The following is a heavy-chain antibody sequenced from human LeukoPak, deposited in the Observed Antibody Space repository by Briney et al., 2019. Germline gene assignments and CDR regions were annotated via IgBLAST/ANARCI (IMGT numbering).Heavy chain of an antibody. J-gene: IGHJ4*02. CDR1: GFTFSSYA. CDR2: MSGGGGST. CDR3: AKTSSGWYPFDY. V-gene: IGHV3-23*01. Sequence: GGSLRLSCAASGFTFSSYAMSWVRQAPGKGLEWVSGMSGGGGSTYHADSVKGRFTISRDNSKNTLYLQMNSLRAEDTAIYYCAKTSSGWYPFDYWGQGTLVTVSS. D-gene: IGHD6-19*01.